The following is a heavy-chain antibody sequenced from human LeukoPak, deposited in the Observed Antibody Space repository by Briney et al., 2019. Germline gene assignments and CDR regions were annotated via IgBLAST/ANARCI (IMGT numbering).Heavy chain of an antibody. J-gene: IGHJ4*02. CDR3: ARGASRSFDY. V-gene: IGHV1-8*01. CDR2: MNPNSGNT. Sequence: GASVKVSCKASGYTFTSTDINWVRQATGQGLEWMGWMNPNSGNTGYAQKFQGRVTFTRDTSISRAYMELSSLRSEDTAVYYCARGASRSFDYWGQGALVTVSS. CDR1: GYTFTSTD.